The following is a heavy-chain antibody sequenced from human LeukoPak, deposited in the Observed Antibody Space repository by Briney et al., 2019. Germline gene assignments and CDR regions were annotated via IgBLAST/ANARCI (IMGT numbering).Heavy chain of an antibody. Sequence: GGSLRLSCAASGISFSSHGMHWVRQAPGKGLEWVAVIWYDGSNIYYADPVKGRFTISRDNSKNTLYLQMNSLRAEDTALYYCARARNDYDSNGFSLLDYWGQGTLVTVSS. CDR1: GISFSSHG. D-gene: IGHD3-22*01. J-gene: IGHJ4*02. CDR3: ARARNDYDSNGFSLLDY. V-gene: IGHV3-33*01. CDR2: IWYDGSNI.